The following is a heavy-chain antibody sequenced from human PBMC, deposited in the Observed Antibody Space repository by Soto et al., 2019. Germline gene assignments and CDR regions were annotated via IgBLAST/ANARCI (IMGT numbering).Heavy chain of an antibody. V-gene: IGHV3-66*04. J-gene: IGHJ4*02. CDR1: GFSVSSYY. CDR2: IYSGGST. Sequence: EVQLVESGGGLVQPGGSLRLSCAASGFSVSSYYMSWVRQAPGKGLEWVSVIYSGGSTYYADSVKGRFTISRDNSKNTLYLQMNSVRAEDTAVYYCVRQGALYWGQGTLVTVSS. CDR3: VRQGALY.